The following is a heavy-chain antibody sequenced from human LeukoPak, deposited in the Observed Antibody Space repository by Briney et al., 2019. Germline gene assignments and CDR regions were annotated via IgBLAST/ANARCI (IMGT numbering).Heavy chain of an antibody. CDR1: GGSINRSNYY. Sequence: SETLSLTCTVSGGSINRSNYYWGWIRQPPGTGLEWIGRIYYSGSTNYNPSLKSRVTISVDTSKNQFSLNLSSVAAADTALYYCARQILGSIDYWGQGTLVTVSS. J-gene: IGHJ4*02. CDR3: ARQILGSIDY. CDR2: IYYSGST. V-gene: IGHV4-39*01.